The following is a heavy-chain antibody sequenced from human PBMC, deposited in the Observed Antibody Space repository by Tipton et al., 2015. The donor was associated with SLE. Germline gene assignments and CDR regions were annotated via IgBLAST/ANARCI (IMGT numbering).Heavy chain of an antibody. D-gene: IGHD6-6*01. CDR2: IYHSGST. J-gene: IGHJ4*02. V-gene: IGHV4-38-2*01. CDR1: GYSISSGYY. Sequence: GLVKPSETLSLTCAVSGYSISSGYYWGWIRQPPGKGLEWIGSIYHSGSTYYNPSLKSRVTISVDTSKNQFSLKLSSVTAADTAVYYCARFSQLAHDYWGQGTLVTVSS. CDR3: ARFSQLAHDY.